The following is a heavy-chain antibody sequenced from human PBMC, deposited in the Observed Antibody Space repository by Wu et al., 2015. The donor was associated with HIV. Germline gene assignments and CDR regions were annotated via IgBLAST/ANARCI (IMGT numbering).Heavy chain of an antibody. CDR1: GGSFSGYY. Sequence: QVQLQQWGAGLLKPSETLSLTCAVYGGSFSGYYWSWIRQPPGKGLEWIGEINHSGSTNYNPSLKSRVTISVDTSKNQFSLKLSSVTAADTAVYYCARASITMVRGVIITYYYYGMDVWGQGTTVTVSS. J-gene: IGHJ6*02. V-gene: IGHV4-34*01. D-gene: IGHD3-10*01. CDR3: ARASITMVRGVIITYYYYGMDV. CDR2: INHSGST.